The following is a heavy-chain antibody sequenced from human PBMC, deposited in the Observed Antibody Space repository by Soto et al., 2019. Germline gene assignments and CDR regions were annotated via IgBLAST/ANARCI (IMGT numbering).Heavy chain of an antibody. J-gene: IGHJ6*02. V-gene: IGHV1-69*12. D-gene: IGHD4-17*01. CDR1: GGTFSRYG. Sequence: QVQLVQSGAEVKKPGSSVKVSCKASGGTFSRYGISWVRQAPGQGLEWMGGIIPIFGTANYAQKFQGRVTITADESTSTAYMERSSLRSEETAVYYCAGATTGYYYGMDVWGQGTTVTVSS. CDR3: AGATTGYYYGMDV. CDR2: IIPIFGTA.